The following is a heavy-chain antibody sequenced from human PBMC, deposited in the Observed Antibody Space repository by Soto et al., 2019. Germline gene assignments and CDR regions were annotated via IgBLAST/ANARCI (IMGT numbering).Heavy chain of an antibody. J-gene: IGHJ5*02. CDR1: GYTFSNYG. V-gene: IGHV1-18*01. CDR3: ARVVPGAEAWFGP. D-gene: IGHD2-2*01. Sequence: QVQLVQSGGGVKRPGASVKVSCKTSGYTFSNYGITWVRQAPGQPLEWLGWISLYSDGTNYAQKFQGRVSMTTDTSTTTAYMELRSLRSDDTAVYYCARVVPGAEAWFGPWGQGTLGTVAS. CDR2: ISLYSDGT.